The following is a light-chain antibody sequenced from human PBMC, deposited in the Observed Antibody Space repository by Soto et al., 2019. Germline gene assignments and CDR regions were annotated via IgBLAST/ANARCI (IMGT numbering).Light chain of an antibody. Sequence: EIVLTQSPATLSLSPVERATLSCRASQSISNYLAWYQQKPGQAPRLLIYDASNRATGIPARFSGSGSGTEFTLTISSLQSEDFAVYYCQQYNNWPRTFGQGTKVDI. CDR1: QSISNY. V-gene: IGKV3-11*01. CDR2: DAS. J-gene: IGKJ1*01. CDR3: QQYNNWPRT.